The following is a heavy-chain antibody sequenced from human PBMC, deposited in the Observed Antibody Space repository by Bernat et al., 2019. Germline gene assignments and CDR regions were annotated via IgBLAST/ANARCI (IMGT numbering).Heavy chain of an antibody. D-gene: IGHD5-12*01. CDR2: IIPIFGTA. CDR3: AREGYSGYEDHDAFDI. J-gene: IGHJ3*02. Sequence: QVQLVQSGAEVKKPGSSVKVSCKASGGTFSSYAISWVRQAPGQGLEWMGGIIPIFGTANYAQKFQDRVTITADESTSTAYMELSSLRSEDTAVYYCAREGYSGYEDHDAFDIWGQGTMVTVSS. CDR1: GGTFSSYA. V-gene: IGHV1-69*01.